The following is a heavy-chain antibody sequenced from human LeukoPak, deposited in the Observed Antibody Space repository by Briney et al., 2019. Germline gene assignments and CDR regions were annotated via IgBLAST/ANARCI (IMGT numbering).Heavy chain of an antibody. Sequence: SETLSLTCTVSGGSISSSSYYWGWIRQPPGKGLEWIGSIYYSGSTYYNPSLKSRVTISVDTSKNQFYLKLSSVTAADTAVYYCASLTSAQPECWGQGTLVTVSS. J-gene: IGHJ4*02. CDR1: GGSISSSSYY. CDR3: ASLTSAQPEC. V-gene: IGHV4-39*01. CDR2: IYYSGST.